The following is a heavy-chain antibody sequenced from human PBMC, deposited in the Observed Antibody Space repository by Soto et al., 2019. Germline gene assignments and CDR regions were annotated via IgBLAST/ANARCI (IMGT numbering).Heavy chain of an antibody. V-gene: IGHV4-34*01. CDR2: IYHSGST. J-gene: IGHJ2*01. D-gene: IGHD3-10*02. Sequence: KGLEWIGEIYHSGSTNYNPAPKSRVTISVDTSKNQFSLKLSSVTAADTAVFFFFQAEDGIRDVRSVSAFLLNRSSDL. CDR3: FQAEDGIRDVRSVSAFLLNRSSDL.